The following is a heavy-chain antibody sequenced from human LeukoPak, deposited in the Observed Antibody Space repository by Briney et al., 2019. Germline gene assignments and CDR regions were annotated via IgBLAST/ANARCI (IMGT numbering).Heavy chain of an antibody. V-gene: IGHV1-69*13. D-gene: IGHD1-26*01. CDR2: IIPIFGTA. J-gene: IGHJ5*02. CDR3: ARDNLGGATKINWFDP. CDR1: GGTFSSYA. Sequence: SVKVSCKASGGTFSSYANSWVRQAPGQGLEWMGGIIPIFGTANYAQKFQGRVTITADESTSTAYMELSSLRSEDTAVYYCARDNLGGATKINWFDPWGQGTLVTVSS.